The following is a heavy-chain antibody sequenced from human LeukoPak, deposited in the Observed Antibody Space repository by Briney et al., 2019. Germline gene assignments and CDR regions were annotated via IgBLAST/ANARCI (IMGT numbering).Heavy chain of an antibody. Sequence: GGSLRLSCAASGFAFSSYDMHWVRQATGKGVEWVSGIGIAADTYYAGSVKGRFTISRDNVKNSLYLQMNSLRAGDTAVYYCVRAVYCSGGSCTLLPPLWGQGALVTVSS. D-gene: IGHD2-15*01. CDR3: VRAVYCSGGSCTLLPPL. J-gene: IGHJ4*02. V-gene: IGHV3-13*04. CDR1: GFAFSSYD. CDR2: IGIAADT.